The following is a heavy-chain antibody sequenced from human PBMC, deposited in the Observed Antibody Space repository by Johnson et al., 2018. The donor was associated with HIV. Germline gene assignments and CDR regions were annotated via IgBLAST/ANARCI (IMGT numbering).Heavy chain of an antibody. CDR2: ISSSGSTI. J-gene: IGHJ3*02. Sequence: VQLVESGGGVVQPGRSLRLSCAASGFTFSNYWMHWVRQAPGKGLEWVSYISSSGSTIYYADSVKGRFTISRDNSKNTLYLQMNNLRAEDTAMYYCALILARGWLQRGAFDIWGQGTMVTVSS. CDR1: GFTFSNYW. D-gene: IGHD5-24*01. CDR3: ALILARGWLQRGAFDI. V-gene: IGHV3-48*01.